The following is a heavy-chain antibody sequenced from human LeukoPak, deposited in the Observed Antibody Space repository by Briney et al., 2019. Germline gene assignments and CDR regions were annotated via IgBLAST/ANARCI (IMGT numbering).Heavy chain of an antibody. CDR1: RFTLSNYG. J-gene: IGHJ3*02. CDR3: AREVGTPQAFDI. D-gene: IGHD1-26*01. V-gene: IGHV3-48*01. CDR2: INSRSSTI. Sequence: GGSLRLSCAASRFTLSNYGVNWVRQAPGKGLEWVSYINSRSSTIYYADSVRGRFTISRDNAKNSLYLQMNSLKAEDTAIYYCAREVGTPQAFDIWGQGTMVTVSS.